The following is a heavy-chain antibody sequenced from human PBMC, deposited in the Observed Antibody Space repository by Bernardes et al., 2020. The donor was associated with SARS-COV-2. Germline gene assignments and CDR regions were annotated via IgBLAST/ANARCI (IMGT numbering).Heavy chain of an antibody. CDR1: GDSASSNRAA. D-gene: IGHD2-2*01. Sequence: SHTPSLTCAISGDSASSNRAAWNWIRQSPSRGLEWLGRTYYRSKWYNDYAVSVKSRITINPDTSKNQFSLQLNSVTPEDTAVYYCAREDIVVVPAAPYYYYGMDVWGQGTTVTGSS. V-gene: IGHV6-1*01. CDR3: AREDIVVVPAAPYYYYGMDV. CDR2: TYYRSKWYN. J-gene: IGHJ6*02.